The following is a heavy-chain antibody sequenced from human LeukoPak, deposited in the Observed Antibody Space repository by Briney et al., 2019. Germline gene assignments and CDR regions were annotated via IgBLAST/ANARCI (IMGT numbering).Heavy chain of an antibody. J-gene: IGHJ4*02. D-gene: IGHD3-10*01. V-gene: IGHV3-23*01. CDR3: AKGSYFGSGRYYFDY. CDR2: ISGNGGST. CDR1: GFTFSTYA. Sequence: GGSLRLSCAASGFTFSTYAMSWVRQAPGKGLEWVSAISGNGGSTYYADSVKGGFTISRDNSKNTLYLQMNSLRAEDTAVYYCAKGSYFGSGRYYFDYWGQGTLVTVSS.